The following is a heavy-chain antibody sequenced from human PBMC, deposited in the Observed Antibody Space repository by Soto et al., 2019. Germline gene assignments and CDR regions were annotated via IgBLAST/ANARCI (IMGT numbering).Heavy chain of an antibody. CDR3: ARVPEYSSSWEDY. D-gene: IGHD6-6*01. CDR2: ISSSSSYI. Sequence: EVQLVESGGGLVKPGASLRLSCAASGFTFSSYSMNWVRQAPGKGLEWVSSISSSSSYIYYADSVKGRLTISRDNDKYSLYLQMKSVRAEDTAVYYCARVPEYSSSWEDYWGQGTLVTVSS. V-gene: IGHV3-21*01. CDR1: GFTFSSYS. J-gene: IGHJ4*02.